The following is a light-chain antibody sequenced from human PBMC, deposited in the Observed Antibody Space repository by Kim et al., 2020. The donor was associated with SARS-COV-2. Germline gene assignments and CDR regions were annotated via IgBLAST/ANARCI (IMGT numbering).Light chain of an antibody. V-gene: IGLV2-23*02. Sequence: QSALTQPASVSGSPGQSITISCTGTSSDVGTYNLVSWYQHHPGKAPKLMIYEVNKRPSGVSSRFSGSKSANTASLTISGLQADDEADYFCCSYAGTSTYVLFGGGTQLTVL. J-gene: IGLJ3*02. CDR1: SSDVGTYNL. CDR2: EVN. CDR3: CSYAGTSTYVL.